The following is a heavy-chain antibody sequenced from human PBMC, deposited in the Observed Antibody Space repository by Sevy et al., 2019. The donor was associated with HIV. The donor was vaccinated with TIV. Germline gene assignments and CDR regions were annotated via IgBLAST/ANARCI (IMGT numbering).Heavy chain of an antibody. CDR1: GYTFNNAW. D-gene: IGHD3-3*01. Sequence: GGSLRLYCAASGYTFNNAWMSWVRQAPGKGLEWLGRIKSKTDGGSAEYASPVKGRFTISRDDSKSTLYLQMNRLRTEDTGVYYCTGATVFGATWFDPWGQGALVTVSS. V-gene: IGHV3-15*01. CDR2: IKSKTDGGSA. J-gene: IGHJ5*02. CDR3: TGATVFGATWFDP.